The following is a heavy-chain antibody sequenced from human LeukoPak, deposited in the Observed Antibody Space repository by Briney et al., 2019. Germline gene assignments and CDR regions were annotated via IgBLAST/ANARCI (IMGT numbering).Heavy chain of an antibody. Sequence: SETLSLTCAVYGGSFSGYYWSWIRQPPGKGLEWIGEINHSGSTNYNPSLKSRVTISVDTSKNQFSLKLSSVTAADTAVYYWARGELWCGELSSRIFDPWGQGTLVTVSS. J-gene: IGHJ5*02. CDR3: ARGELWCGELSSRIFDP. CDR1: GGSFSGYY. D-gene: IGHD3-10*01. CDR2: INHSGST. V-gene: IGHV4-34*01.